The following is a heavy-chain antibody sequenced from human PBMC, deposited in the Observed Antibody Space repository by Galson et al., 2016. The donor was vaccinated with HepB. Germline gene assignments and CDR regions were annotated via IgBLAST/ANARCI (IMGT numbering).Heavy chain of an antibody. CDR3: ASRDNLKWDLHLGAFDI. D-gene: IGHD1-26*01. CDR2: ISNSGSSI. CDR1: GLTFSNYE. J-gene: IGHJ3*02. Sequence: SLRLSCAASGLTFSNYEMKWVRQAPGKGLEWVSYISNSGSSIYYADSVKGRFTISRDYAKNSLYLQMNSLRAEDTAVYYCASRDNLKWDLHLGAFDIWGQGTMVTVSS. V-gene: IGHV3-48*03.